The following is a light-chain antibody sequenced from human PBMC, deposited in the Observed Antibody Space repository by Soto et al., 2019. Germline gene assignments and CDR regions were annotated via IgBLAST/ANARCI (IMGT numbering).Light chain of an antibody. Sequence: DIELTQSPATLSLSPGERATLSCRASQSVSSNFLAWYQQKPGQAPRLLIYDASTRATGIPDTFSGSGSGTDFTLTISRLEPEDFAVYYCQQYGSSPRTFGQGTKLEMK. CDR2: DAS. V-gene: IGKV3-20*01. J-gene: IGKJ2*01. CDR1: QSVSSNF. CDR3: QQYGSSPRT.